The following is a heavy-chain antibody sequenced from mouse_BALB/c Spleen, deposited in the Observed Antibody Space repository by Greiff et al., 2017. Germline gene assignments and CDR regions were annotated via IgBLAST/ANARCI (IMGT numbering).Heavy chain of an antibody. CDR1: GYSITSGYY. Sequence: DVQLVESGPGLVKPSQSLSLTCSVTGYSITSGYYWNWIRQFPGNKLEWMGYISYDGSNNYNPSLKNRISITRDTSKNQFFLKLNSVTTEDTATYYCARGNGIYYDYDEIFAYWGQGTLVTVSA. V-gene: IGHV3-6*02. CDR3: ARGNGIYYDYDEIFAY. CDR2: ISYDGSN. D-gene: IGHD2-4*01. J-gene: IGHJ3*01.